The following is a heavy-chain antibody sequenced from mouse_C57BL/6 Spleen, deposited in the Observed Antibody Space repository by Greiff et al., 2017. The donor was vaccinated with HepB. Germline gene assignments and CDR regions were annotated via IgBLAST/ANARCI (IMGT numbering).Heavy chain of an antibody. CDR1: GFTFSDYY. D-gene: IGHD2-3*01. J-gene: IGHJ1*03. Sequence: EVMLVESGGGLVQPGGSLKLSCAASGFTFSDYYMYWVRQTPEKRLEWVAYISNGGGSTDYPDTVKGRFTISRDNAKNTLYLHMSRLKSEDTAMYYCARRGYDGYWYFDVWGTGTTVTVSS. CDR3: ARRGYDGYWYFDV. CDR2: ISNGGGST. V-gene: IGHV5-12*01.